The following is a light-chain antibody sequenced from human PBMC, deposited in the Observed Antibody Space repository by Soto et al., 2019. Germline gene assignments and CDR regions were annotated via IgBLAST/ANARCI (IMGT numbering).Light chain of an antibody. Sequence: EIVMTQSPATLSMSPGERAALSCRASQSVSGSLAWYQQTPGQAPRLLIYGASTRATGIPARFSGSGFGTEFTLTISSLKSEDFAVYYCQQYNYRPPAFGQGTRLEIK. CDR2: GAS. V-gene: IGKV3-15*01. CDR3: QQYNYRPPA. J-gene: IGKJ5*01. CDR1: QSVSGS.